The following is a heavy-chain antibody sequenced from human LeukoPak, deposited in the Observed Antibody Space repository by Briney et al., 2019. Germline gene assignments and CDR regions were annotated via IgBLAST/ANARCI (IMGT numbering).Heavy chain of an antibody. D-gene: IGHD2-15*01. J-gene: IGHJ1*01. V-gene: IGHV3-30*18. Sequence: GRSLRLSCAASGFTFRSYGMHWVRQAPGKGLEWVAAISYDGNNKYYADSVKGRFTISRDNSKNTLYLQMNSLRAEDTAVYYCEKKGGIYCRGGSCYPFPTGGKGTLATVTS. CDR1: GFTFRSYG. CDR2: ISYDGNNK. CDR3: EKKGGIYCRGGSCYPFPT.